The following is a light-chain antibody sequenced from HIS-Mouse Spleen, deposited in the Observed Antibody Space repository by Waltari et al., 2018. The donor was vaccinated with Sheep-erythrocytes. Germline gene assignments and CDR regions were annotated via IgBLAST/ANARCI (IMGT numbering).Light chain of an antibody. CDR1: KLGDKY. Sequence: SYELTQPPSVSVSPGQTASITCSGDKLGDKYACCYQQKPGHSPVLVIYQDSKRPSGIPERFSGSNSGNTATLTISGTQAMDDADYYCQAWDSSTAVFGGGTKLTVL. J-gene: IGLJ2*01. CDR3: QAWDSSTAV. CDR2: QDS. V-gene: IGLV3-1*01.